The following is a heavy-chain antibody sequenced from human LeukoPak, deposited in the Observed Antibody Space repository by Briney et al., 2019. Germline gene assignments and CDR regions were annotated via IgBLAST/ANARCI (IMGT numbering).Heavy chain of an antibody. D-gene: IGHD3-22*01. Sequence: GGSLRLSCAASGFIFSSYGMHWVRQAPGKGLEWVAFIRYDGSNKYHADSVKGRFNISRDNSKNTLYLQMNSLRAEDTAVYYCAKTMSPYYYDSSGFWGQGTLVTVSS. J-gene: IGHJ4*02. CDR3: AKTMSPYYYDSSGF. V-gene: IGHV3-30*02. CDR2: IRYDGSNK. CDR1: GFIFSSYG.